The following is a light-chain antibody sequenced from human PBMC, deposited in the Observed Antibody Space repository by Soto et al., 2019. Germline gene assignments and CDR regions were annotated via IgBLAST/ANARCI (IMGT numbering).Light chain of an antibody. CDR2: TNN. J-gene: IGLJ1*01. V-gene: IGLV1-44*01. Sequence: QSVLTQPPTASGTPGQRVTISCSGSTSNIGGHTVNWYQHVPGTAPELLITTNNQRPSGVPDRFSGFKSGSSASLVISGLQSEDEADYYCATWDDSLKGVFGTGTKVTVL. CDR3: ATWDDSLKGV. CDR1: TSNIGGHT.